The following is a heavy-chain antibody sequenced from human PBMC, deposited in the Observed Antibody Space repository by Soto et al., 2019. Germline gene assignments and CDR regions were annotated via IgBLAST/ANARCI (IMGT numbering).Heavy chain of an antibody. Sequence: QVQLQESGPGLVKPSETLSLTCTVSGGSISSYYWSWIRQPPGKGLEWIGYIYYSGSTNYNPSLTSRVTISVDTSKNQFSLKLSSVTAADTAVYYCARDPISRGYYYYGMDVWGQGTTVTVPS. CDR1: GGSISSYY. CDR3: ARDPISRGYYYYGMDV. V-gene: IGHV4-59*01. CDR2: IYYSGST. D-gene: IGHD2-2*02. J-gene: IGHJ6*02.